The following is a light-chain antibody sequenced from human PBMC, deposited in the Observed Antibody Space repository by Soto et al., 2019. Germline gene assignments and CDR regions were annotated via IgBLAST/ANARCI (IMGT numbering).Light chain of an antibody. CDR1: SSNIGADYD. CDR3: QSYDSSLSGTVI. Sequence: QSVLTQPPSVSGAPGQRVTISCTGSSSNIGADYDVHWYQQVPGTAPKLLIYGNSNRPSGVPDRFSGSKSGTSVSLAITGLQAEDEADYYCQSYDSSLSGTVIFGGGTKLTVL. CDR2: GNS. J-gene: IGLJ2*01. V-gene: IGLV1-40*01.